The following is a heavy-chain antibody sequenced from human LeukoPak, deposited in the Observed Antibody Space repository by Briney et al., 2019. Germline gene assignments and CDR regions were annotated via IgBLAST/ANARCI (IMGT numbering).Heavy chain of an antibody. Sequence: PGGSLRLSCAASGFTFSSYSMNWVRQAPGKGLEWVSSISSSSSYIYYADSVKGRFTISRDNAKNSLYLQLNSLRAEDTAVYYCARDQYDFWSGYSYDYFDYWGQGTLVTVSS. CDR2: ISSSSSYI. V-gene: IGHV3-21*01. J-gene: IGHJ4*02. CDR1: GFTFSSYS. CDR3: ARDQYDFWSGYSYDYFDY. D-gene: IGHD3-3*01.